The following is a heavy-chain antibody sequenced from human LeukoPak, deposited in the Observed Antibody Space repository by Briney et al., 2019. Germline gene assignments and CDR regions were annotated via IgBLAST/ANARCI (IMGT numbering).Heavy chain of an antibody. CDR1: GYTFTSYG. J-gene: IGHJ4*02. V-gene: IGHV1-18*01. CDR3: ARRGGSFQFDY. Sequence: GASVKVSCKASGYTFTSYGISWVRQAPGQGPEWMGWISAYNGNTNYAQNLQGRVTMTTDTSTNTAYMEPRSLRSDDTAVYYCARRGGSFQFDYWGQGTLVTVSS. D-gene: IGHD1-26*01. CDR2: ISAYNGNT.